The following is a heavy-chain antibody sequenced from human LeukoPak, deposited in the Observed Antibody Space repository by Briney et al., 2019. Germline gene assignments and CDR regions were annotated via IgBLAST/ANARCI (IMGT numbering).Heavy chain of an antibody. CDR3: ARPYSSGARVDY. V-gene: IGHV4-39*01. J-gene: IGHJ4*02. CDR2: IYYSGST. CDR1: GGSISSSSYY. Sequence: SETLSLTCTVSGGSISSSSYYWGWIRQPPGKGLEWIGSIYYSGSTYYNPSLKSRVTISVDTPKNQFSLKLSSVTAADTAVYYCARPYSSGARVDYWGQGTLVTVSS. D-gene: IGHD6-19*01.